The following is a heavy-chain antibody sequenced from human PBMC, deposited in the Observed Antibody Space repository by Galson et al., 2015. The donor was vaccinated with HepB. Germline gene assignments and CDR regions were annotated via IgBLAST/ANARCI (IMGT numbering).Heavy chain of an antibody. CDR3: ARDRGWDQIDY. D-gene: IGHD1-26*01. Sequence: SLRLSCAASGFTFSSYWMRWLRQAPGKGLEWVANINQDGSEKFYVDSVQGRFTVSRDNAKNSLYLQMNSLRADDTALYYCARDRGWDQIDYWGQGSLVTVSS. J-gene: IGHJ4*02. CDR2: INQDGSEK. CDR1: GFTFSSYW. V-gene: IGHV3-7*01.